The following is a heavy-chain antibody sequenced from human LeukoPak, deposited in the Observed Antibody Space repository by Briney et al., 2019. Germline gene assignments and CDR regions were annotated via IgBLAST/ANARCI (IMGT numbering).Heavy chain of an antibody. D-gene: IGHD2-2*01. Sequence: SETLSLTCAVYGGSFSGYYWSWIRQPPGKGLEWSGEINHSGSTNYNPSLKSRVTISLDTSKNQFSLKLSSVTAADTAVYYRARVRSRYCSSTSCTQAHMDVWGQGTTVTVSS. J-gene: IGHJ6*02. CDR1: GGSFSGYY. CDR2: INHSGST. V-gene: IGHV4-34*01. CDR3: ARVRSRYCSSTSCTQAHMDV.